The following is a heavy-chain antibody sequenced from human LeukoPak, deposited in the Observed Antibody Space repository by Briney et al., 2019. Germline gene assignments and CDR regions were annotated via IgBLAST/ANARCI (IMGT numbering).Heavy chain of an antibody. V-gene: IGHV4-4*07. J-gene: IGHJ4*02. CDR1: GGSFSSYY. Sequence: SETLSLPCTVSGGSFSSYYWSWIRQPAGKGLVWIGRIYTSGSTSYKPSRKSRVTMSVDTSKNQCSLKLSSVTAAGPGVYYCARSSSGWYADYFDYWGQGTLVTVSS. D-gene: IGHD6-19*01. CDR2: IYTSGST. CDR3: ARSSSGWYADYFDY.